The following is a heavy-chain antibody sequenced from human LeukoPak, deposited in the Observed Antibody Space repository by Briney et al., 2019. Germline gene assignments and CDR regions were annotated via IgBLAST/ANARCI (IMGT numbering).Heavy chain of an antibody. V-gene: IGHV3-74*01. CDR2: INSDGSST. CDR1: GFTFSSYW. D-gene: IGHD1-26*01. J-gene: IGHJ3*01. Sequence: HPGGSLRLSCAASGFTFSSYWMHWVRQAPGKGPVWVSRINSDGSSTSYADSVKGRFTISRDNAKNTLYLQMNSLRAEDTAVYYCARGLVLVGATPWGQGTMVTVSS. CDR3: ARGLVLVGATP.